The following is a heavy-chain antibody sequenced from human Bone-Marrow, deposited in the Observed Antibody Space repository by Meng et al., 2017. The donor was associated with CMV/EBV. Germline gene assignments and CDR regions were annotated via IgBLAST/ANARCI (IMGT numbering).Heavy chain of an antibody. J-gene: IGHJ4*02. CDR1: GDTFSDYA. V-gene: IGHV1-69*06. Sequence: SVKVSCKASGDTFSDYAISWVRQAPGQGLEWMGGIIPIIPTTNYAQKFQGRLTITADRSTGTAYMELSSLRSEDTAVYYCARDQSSLFDYWGQGTLVTVSS. CDR2: IIPIIPTT. CDR3: ARDQSSLFDY.